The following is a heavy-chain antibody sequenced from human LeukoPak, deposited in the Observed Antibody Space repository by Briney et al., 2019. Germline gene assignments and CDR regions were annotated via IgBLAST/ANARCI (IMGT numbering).Heavy chain of an antibody. CDR3: AKVFLKVVPADGWFDP. V-gene: IGHV3-23*01. CDR1: GYTFSSYA. Sequence: PGGSLRLSCAASGYTFSSYAMSWVRQAPGKGLEWVSGISGSGGSTYYADSVKGRFTISRDNSKNTLYLQMNSLRAEDTAVYYCAKVFLKVVPADGWFDPWGQGTLVTVSS. D-gene: IGHD2-2*01. CDR2: ISGSGGST. J-gene: IGHJ5*02.